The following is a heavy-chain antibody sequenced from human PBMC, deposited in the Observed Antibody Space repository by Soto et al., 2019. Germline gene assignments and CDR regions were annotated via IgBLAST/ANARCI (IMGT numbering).Heavy chain of an antibody. J-gene: IGHJ6*03. CDR2: IYPGDSDT. CDR3: ARHRAAEYYDILTGPGVPYYMDV. CDR1: GYSFTSYW. V-gene: IGHV5-51*01. D-gene: IGHD3-9*01. Sequence: GESLKISCKGSGYSFTSYWIGWVRQMPGKGLEWMGIIYPGDSDTRYSPSFQGQVTISADKSISTAYLQWSSLKASDTAMYYCARHRAAEYYDILTGPGVPYYMDVWGKGTTVTISS.